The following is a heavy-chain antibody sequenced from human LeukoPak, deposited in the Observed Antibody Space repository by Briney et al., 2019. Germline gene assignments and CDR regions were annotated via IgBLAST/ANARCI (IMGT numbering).Heavy chain of an antibody. CDR1: GFTFSSYW. D-gene: IGHD3-22*01. J-gene: IGHJ4*02. CDR2: INSDGSST. CDR3: VRQYSYDSSGYYPWDY. V-gene: IGHV3-74*01. Sequence: GGSLRLSCAASGFTFSSYWMHWVRQAPGKGLVWVSRINSDGSSTTYADSVKGRFTISRDNAKNTLYLQMNSLRAEDTAMYYCVRQYSYDSSGYYPWDYWGQGTLVAVSS.